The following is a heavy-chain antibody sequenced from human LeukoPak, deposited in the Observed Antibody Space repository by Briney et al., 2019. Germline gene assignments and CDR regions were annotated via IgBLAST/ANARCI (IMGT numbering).Heavy chain of an antibody. D-gene: IGHD3-22*01. J-gene: IGHJ1*01. Sequence: SVKVSCKASGGTFSSYAISLVRQAPGQGLEWMGGIIPIFGTANYAQKFQGRVTITADESTSTAYMELSSLRSGDTAVYYCARGRYNYYDSSGYCYFAYFQHWGQGTLVTVSS. CDR1: GGTFSSYA. V-gene: IGHV1-69*01. CDR3: ARGRYNYYDSSGYCYFAYFQH. CDR2: IIPIFGTA.